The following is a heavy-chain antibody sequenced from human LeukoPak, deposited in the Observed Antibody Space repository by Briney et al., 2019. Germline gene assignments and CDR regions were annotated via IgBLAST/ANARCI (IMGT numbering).Heavy chain of an antibody. V-gene: IGHV3-23*01. CDR3: AKDGKMIVVLFGAFDI. CDR2: ISGRGDSA. CDR1: GLNFKFYA. Sequence: PGGSLTLSCAVSGLNFKFYAMSWVRQAPGKGLEWVSGISGRGDSADYADSVKGRFTISRDNSKNTLYMQMNSLRAEDTAVYYCAKDGKMIVVLFGAFDIWGQGTMVTVSS. D-gene: IGHD3-22*01. J-gene: IGHJ3*02.